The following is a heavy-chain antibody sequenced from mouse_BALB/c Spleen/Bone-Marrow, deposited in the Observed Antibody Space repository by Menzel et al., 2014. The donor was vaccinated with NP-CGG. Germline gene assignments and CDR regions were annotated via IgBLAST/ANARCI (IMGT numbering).Heavy chain of an antibody. V-gene: IGHV1-80*01. D-gene: IGHD2-4*01. J-gene: IGHJ4*01. CDR1: GYAFSNYG. CDR3: ASVYDYGRGYAMDY. Sequence: LVESGAEVMRPGSSVNISCKASGYAFSNYGMNWVKQSPGQGLEWIGQIYPGDGDTNYNGKFKGRVTLTADKSSSTAYMQLSSLTSEDFAVYFCASVYDYGRGYAMDYWGQGTSVTVSS. CDR2: IYPGDGDT.